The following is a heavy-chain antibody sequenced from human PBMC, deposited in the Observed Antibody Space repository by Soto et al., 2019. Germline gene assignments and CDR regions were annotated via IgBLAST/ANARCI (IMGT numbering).Heavy chain of an antibody. J-gene: IGHJ3*02. CDR1: GGSISSYY. Sequence: QVQLQESGPGLVKPSETLSLTCTVSGGSISSYYWSWIRQPPGKGLEWIGYIYYIVSTNYNPSLKRRVTISVDTSKNQFSLKLSSVTAADTDVYYCARRYGYAFDIWGQGTMVTVSS. D-gene: IGHD4-17*01. CDR2: IYYIVST. V-gene: IGHV4-59*01. CDR3: ARRYGYAFDI.